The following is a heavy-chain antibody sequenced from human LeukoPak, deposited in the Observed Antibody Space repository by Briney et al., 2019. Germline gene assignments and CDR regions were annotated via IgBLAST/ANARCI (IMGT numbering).Heavy chain of an antibody. Sequence: GGSLRLSCAASGFTFSSYAMSWVRQAPGKGLEWVSAISGSGGSTYYADSAKGRFTISRDNSKNTLYLQMNSLRAEDTAVYYCAKDQKYYYDSSGCDYWGQGTLVTVSS. J-gene: IGHJ4*02. CDR2: ISGSGGST. CDR1: GFTFSSYA. D-gene: IGHD3-22*01. CDR3: AKDQKYYYDSSGCDY. V-gene: IGHV3-23*01.